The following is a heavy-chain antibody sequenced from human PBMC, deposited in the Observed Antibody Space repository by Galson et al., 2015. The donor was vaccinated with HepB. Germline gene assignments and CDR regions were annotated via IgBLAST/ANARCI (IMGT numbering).Heavy chain of an antibody. Sequence: LRLSCAASGFTFSSYWMHWVRQAPGKGLVWVSRINSVGSSTNYADSVKGRFTISRDNAKNTLYLQMNSLRADDTAVYYCARSGVISGYESYWYFDLWGRGTLVTVSS. J-gene: IGHJ2*01. D-gene: IGHD5-12*01. V-gene: IGHV3-74*01. CDR1: GFTFSSYW. CDR2: INSVGSST. CDR3: ARSGVISGYESYWYFDL.